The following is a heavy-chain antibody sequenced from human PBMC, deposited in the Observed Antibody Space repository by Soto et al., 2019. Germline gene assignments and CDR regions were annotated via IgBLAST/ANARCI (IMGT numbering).Heavy chain of an antibody. CDR3: ARVERGTATTVVDDFDI. J-gene: IGHJ3*02. CDR1: GGSVNSGNYY. V-gene: IGHV4-34*01. CDR2: MSHSGGT. Sequence: QVQLQQWGAGLLKPSETLSLTCAVFGGSVNSGNYYWSWIRQPPGKGLEWIGEMSHSGGTHFNPSLKSGVTIAVDTSKTQISLKMSSVTAAETALYYCARVERGTATTVVDDFDIWGPGTMVTVSS. D-gene: IGHD1-1*01.